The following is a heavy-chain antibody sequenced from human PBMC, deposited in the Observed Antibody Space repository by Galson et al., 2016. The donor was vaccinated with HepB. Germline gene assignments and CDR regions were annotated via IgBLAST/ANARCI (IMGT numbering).Heavy chain of an antibody. CDR3: ASVSVFGGGMDV. CDR1: GGTFSSYA. Sequence: SVKVSCKASGGTFSSYAISWVRQAPGQGLEWMGGIIPIFGTAHYAQKFQGRVTVTADESTSTAYMELSSLRSEDTAVYYCASVSVFGGGMDVWGQGTTVTVSS. V-gene: IGHV1-69*13. D-gene: IGHD3-16*01. J-gene: IGHJ6*02. CDR2: IIPIFGTA.